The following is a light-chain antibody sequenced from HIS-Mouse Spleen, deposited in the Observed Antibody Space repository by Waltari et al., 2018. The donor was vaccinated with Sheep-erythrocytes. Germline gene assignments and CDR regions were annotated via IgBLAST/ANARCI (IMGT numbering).Light chain of an antibody. CDR2: QDS. CDR1: TLGDKY. CDR3: QAWDSSTAWNVV. V-gene: IGLV3-1*01. Sequence: SYELTQPPSVSVSPGQTASITCSGDTLGDKYACWYQQKPGQSPVLVIYQDSKRPSGIPGRFSGYNSGNTATLTISGTQAMDEADYYCQAWDSSTAWNVVFGGGTKLTVL. J-gene: IGLJ2*01.